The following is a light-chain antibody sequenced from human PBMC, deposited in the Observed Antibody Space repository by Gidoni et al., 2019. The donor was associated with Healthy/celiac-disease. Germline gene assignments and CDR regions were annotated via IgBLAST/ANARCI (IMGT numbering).Light chain of an antibody. CDR3: QQYGSSSWT. CDR2: GAS. J-gene: IGKJ1*01. V-gene: IGKV3-20*01. Sequence: DIVLTQSPGTLSLSPGERATLSCRASQSVSSSYLAWYQQKPGQAPRLLIDGASSRATGIPDRFSDSGSGTDFTLTISRLEPEDFAVYYCQQYGSSSWTFGQGTKVEIK. CDR1: QSVSSSY.